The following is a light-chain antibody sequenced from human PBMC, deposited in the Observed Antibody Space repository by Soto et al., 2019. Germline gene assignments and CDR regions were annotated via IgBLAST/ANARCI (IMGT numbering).Light chain of an antibody. V-gene: IGKV3-20*01. J-gene: IGKJ1*01. CDR3: QQYISSPRT. CDR2: GAS. Sequence: EIVLTQSPGTLSLSPGERATLSCRASQSVSSNYLAWYQQKPGQAPRLLIYGASSRATGIPDRFSGSGSGTDFTLTISRLEPDDFAVYYCQQYISSPRTFGQGTKVEIK. CDR1: QSVSSNY.